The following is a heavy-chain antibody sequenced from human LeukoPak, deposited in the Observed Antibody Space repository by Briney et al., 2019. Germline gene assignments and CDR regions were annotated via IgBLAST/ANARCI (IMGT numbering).Heavy chain of an antibody. V-gene: IGHV3-74*01. CDR2: INSIGGST. D-gene: IGHD5-24*01. Sequence: GGSLRLSCTASGFPFCRYWMHWVRPAPGKGLVWVSGINSIGGSTSYADSVKGRFTISRDNAKNTLYLQMNSLRAEDTAVYYCARRIQGMAPYYFDYWGQGTLVTVSS. CDR3: ARRIQGMAPYYFDY. J-gene: IGHJ4*02. CDR1: GFPFCRYW.